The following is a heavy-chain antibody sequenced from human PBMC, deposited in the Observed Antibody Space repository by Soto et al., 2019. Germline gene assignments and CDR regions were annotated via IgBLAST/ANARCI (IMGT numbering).Heavy chain of an antibody. CDR1: GFTFSSYA. D-gene: IGHD3-9*01. J-gene: IGHJ4*02. CDR2: ISYDGSNK. V-gene: IGHV3-30-3*01. Sequence: GGSLRLSCAASGFTFSSYAMHWVRQAPGKGLEWVAVISYDGSNKYYADSVKGRFTISRDNSKNTLYLQMNSLRAEDTAVYYCARDLRYFDWLLNTPPPGWGQGTLVTVSS. CDR3: ARDLRYFDWLLNTPPPG.